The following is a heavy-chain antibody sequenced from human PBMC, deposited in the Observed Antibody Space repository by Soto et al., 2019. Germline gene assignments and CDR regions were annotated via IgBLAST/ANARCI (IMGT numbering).Heavy chain of an antibody. CDR2: IYYSGST. V-gene: IGHV4-39*01. Sequence: TSETLSLTCVVSGGSLSSYYWGWIRQPPGKGLEWIGSIYYSGSTYYNPSLKSRVTISVDTSKNQFSLKLSSVTAADTAVYYCARHAIVGATSVDYWGQGTLVTVS. J-gene: IGHJ4*02. CDR3: ARHAIVGATSVDY. CDR1: GGSLSSYY. D-gene: IGHD1-26*01.